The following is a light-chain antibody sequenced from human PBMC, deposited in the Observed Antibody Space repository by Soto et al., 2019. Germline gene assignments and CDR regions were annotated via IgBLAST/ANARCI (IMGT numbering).Light chain of an antibody. Sequence: DIPMTQFPPTLSASIGDRVTITCLASQTIRSSLAWYQQKPGKAPKLLIYKASTLETGVPSRFSGSGSGTEFTLPISSLQPDDFATYYCQQYDSYSPYTFGQGTRLEIK. CDR3: QQYDSYSPYT. CDR1: QTIRSS. CDR2: KAS. J-gene: IGKJ2*01. V-gene: IGKV1-5*03.